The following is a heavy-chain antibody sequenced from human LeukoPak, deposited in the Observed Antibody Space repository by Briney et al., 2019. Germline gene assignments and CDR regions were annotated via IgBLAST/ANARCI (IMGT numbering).Heavy chain of an antibody. J-gene: IGHJ4*02. CDR2: ISGSGGST. CDR3: AKDLIAVAGTALDY. Sequence: GGSLRLSCAASGFTFSSYAMSWVRQAPGKGLKWVSAISGSGGSTYYADSVKGRFTISRDNSKNTLYLQMNSLRAEDTAVYYCAKDLIAVAGTALDYWGQGTLVTVSS. V-gene: IGHV3-23*01. D-gene: IGHD6-19*01. CDR1: GFTFSSYA.